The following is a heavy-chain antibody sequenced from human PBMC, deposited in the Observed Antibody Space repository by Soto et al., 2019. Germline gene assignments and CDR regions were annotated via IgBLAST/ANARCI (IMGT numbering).Heavy chain of an antibody. Sequence: PSETLSLTCTVAGGSISSYYWSWIRQPPGKGLEWIGYIYYSGSTNYNPSLKSRVTISVDTSKNQFSLKLSSVTAADTAVYYCARERRIAARPSYWYFDLWGRGTLVTVSS. D-gene: IGHD6-6*01. CDR2: IYYSGST. J-gene: IGHJ2*01. CDR1: GGSISSYY. CDR3: ARERRIAARPSYWYFDL. V-gene: IGHV4-59*12.